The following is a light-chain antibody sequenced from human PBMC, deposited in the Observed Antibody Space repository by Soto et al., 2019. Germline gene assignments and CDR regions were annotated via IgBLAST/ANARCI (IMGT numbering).Light chain of an antibody. CDR3: ASYISPGTLV. CDR2: DVD. CDR1: ASDIGASNF. J-gene: IGLJ2*01. V-gene: IGLV2-14*01. Sequence: QSAPTQPASVSGSPGQSITISCTGTASDIGASNFVSWYQQYPGNVPKVLIYDVDNRPSGVSNRFSGSKSGNTASLTISGLQAEDEADYYCASYISPGTLVFGGGTKLTVL.